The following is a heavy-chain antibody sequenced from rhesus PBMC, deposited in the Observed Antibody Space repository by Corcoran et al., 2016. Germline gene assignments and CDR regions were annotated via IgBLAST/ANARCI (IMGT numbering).Heavy chain of an antibody. Sequence: QVQLQESGPGLVKPSETLSLTCAVSGGSISDDCYWIWIRQPPGKGLEWIGYISGSGWGTNHNPSRKNRVTISIDPSKNQVALRLSSVTAADTAVYYCARGSGSYYNAEYFEFWGQGALVTVSS. V-gene: IGHV4-106*01. J-gene: IGHJ1*01. CDR2: ISGSGWGT. CDR1: GGSISDDCY. D-gene: IGHD3-16*01. CDR3: ARGSGSYYNAEYFEF.